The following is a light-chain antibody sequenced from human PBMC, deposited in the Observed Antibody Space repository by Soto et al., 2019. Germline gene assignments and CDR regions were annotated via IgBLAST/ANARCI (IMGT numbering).Light chain of an antibody. CDR2: GNS. V-gene: IGLV1-40*01. Sequence: QSVLTQPPSVSGAPGQRVTISCTGSSSNIGAGYDEPWNQQLPGKAPKLLFYGNSNRPSGVPDRFSGSKSGTSASLAITGLQAEDEADYYCQSYDSSLSGSIFGGGTKVTVL. J-gene: IGLJ2*01. CDR1: SSNIGAGYD. CDR3: QSYDSSLSGSI.